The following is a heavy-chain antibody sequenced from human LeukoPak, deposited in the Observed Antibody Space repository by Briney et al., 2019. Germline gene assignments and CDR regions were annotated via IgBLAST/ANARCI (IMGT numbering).Heavy chain of an antibody. D-gene: IGHD3-9*01. CDR1: GGSFSGYY. Sequence: SETLSLTCAVYGGSFSGYYWSWIRQPAGKGLEWIGRIYTSGSTNYNPSLKSRVTMSVDTSKNQFSLKLSSVTAADTAVYYCARSGTSLYYDILTGYYCFDYWGQGTLVTVSS. CDR2: IYTSGST. CDR3: ARSGTSLYYDILTGYYCFDY. V-gene: IGHV4-59*10. J-gene: IGHJ4*02.